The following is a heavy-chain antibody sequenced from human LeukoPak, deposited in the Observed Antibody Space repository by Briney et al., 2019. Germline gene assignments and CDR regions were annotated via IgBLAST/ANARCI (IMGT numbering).Heavy chain of an antibody. Sequence: SETLSLTCTVSGGSISSYYWSWIRQPPGKGLEWIGYIYYSGSTNYNPSLKSRVTISVDTSKNQFSLKLSSVTAADTAVYYCARYLGSRYGGYFDYWGQGTLVTVSS. CDR3: ARYLGSRYGGYFDY. CDR1: GGSISSYY. D-gene: IGHD5-18*01. J-gene: IGHJ4*02. CDR2: IYYSGST. V-gene: IGHV4-59*08.